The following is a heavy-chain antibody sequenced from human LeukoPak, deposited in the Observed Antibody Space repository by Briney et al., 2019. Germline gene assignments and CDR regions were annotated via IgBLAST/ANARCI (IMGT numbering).Heavy chain of an antibody. CDR1: GFTFSSYA. D-gene: IGHD3-10*01. CDR2: ISGSGGST. Sequence: GGSLRLSCAASGFTFSSYAMSLVRQAPGKGLEWVSAISGSGGSTYYADSVKGRFTISRDNSKNTLYLQMNSLRAEDTAVYYCAKDLWFGELFAYYFDYWGQGTLVTVSS. V-gene: IGHV3-23*01. CDR3: AKDLWFGELFAYYFDY. J-gene: IGHJ4*02.